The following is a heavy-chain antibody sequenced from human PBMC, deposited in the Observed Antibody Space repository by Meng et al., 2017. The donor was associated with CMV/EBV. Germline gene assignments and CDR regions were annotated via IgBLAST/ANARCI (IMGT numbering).Heavy chain of an antibody. D-gene: IGHD1-14*01. V-gene: IGHV3-66*02. Sequence: GGSLRLSCAASGFTVSSNYMSWVRQAPGKGLEWVSVIYSGGSTYYADSVKGRFTISRDNSKNTLYLQVNSLRAEDTAVYYCARDHVRAGYYYYGMDVWGQGTTVTVSS. CDR2: IYSGGST. CDR3: ARDHVRAGYYYYGMDV. J-gene: IGHJ6*02. CDR1: GFTVSSNY.